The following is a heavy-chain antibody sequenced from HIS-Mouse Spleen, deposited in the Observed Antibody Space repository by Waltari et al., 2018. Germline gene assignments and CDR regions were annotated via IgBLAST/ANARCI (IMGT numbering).Heavy chain of an antibody. J-gene: IGHJ2*01. CDR3: AREIPYSSSWYDWYFDL. Sequence: QLQLQESGPGLVKPSETLSLTCTVSGCSIRSISYYWGLLRQPPGKGLEWIGSIYYSGSTYYNPSLKSRVTISVDTSKNQFSLKLSSVTAADTAVYYCAREIPYSSSWYDWYFDLWGRGTLVTVSS. CDR2: IYYSGST. V-gene: IGHV4-39*07. D-gene: IGHD6-13*01. CDR1: GCSIRSISYY.